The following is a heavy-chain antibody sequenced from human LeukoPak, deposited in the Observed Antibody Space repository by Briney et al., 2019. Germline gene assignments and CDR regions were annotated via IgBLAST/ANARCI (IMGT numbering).Heavy chain of an antibody. CDR3: ARGGRNYYVSGSDY. J-gene: IGHJ4*02. Sequence: PGGSLRLSCAASGLTFSTYSMNWVRQAPGKGLEWVSSISSSSSYIYYADSVKGRFTISRDNAKNSLYLQMNSLRAEDTAIYYCARGGRNYYVSGSDYWGQGTLVTVSS. CDR1: GLTFSTYS. V-gene: IGHV3-21*01. D-gene: IGHD3-10*01. CDR2: ISSSSSYI.